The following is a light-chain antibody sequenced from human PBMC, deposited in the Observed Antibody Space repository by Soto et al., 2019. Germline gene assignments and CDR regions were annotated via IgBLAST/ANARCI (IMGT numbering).Light chain of an antibody. CDR2: DVS. V-gene: IGLV2-14*01. J-gene: IGLJ1*01. Sequence: QSALTQPASVSGSPGQSITISCTGTISDVGGYNYVSWYQQHPGKAPKLMIYDVSNRPSGVSNRFSGSKSGNTASLTISGLQAEDEADYYCSSYTSSSTLYVFGTGTQLTVL. CDR3: SSYTSSSTLYV. CDR1: ISDVGGYNY.